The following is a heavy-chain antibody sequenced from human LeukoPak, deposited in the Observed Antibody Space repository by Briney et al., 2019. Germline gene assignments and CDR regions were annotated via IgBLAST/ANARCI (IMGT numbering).Heavy chain of an antibody. CDR1: GFTFSSYE. V-gene: IGHV3-48*03. CDR3: ARDLRSSGYYAFDY. CDR2: ISSSGSTI. D-gene: IGHD3-22*01. Sequence: GGSLRLSCAASGFTFSSYEMNWIRQAPGKGLEWVSYISSSGSTIHYADSVKGRFTISRDNAKNSLYLQMNSLRAEDTAVYYCARDLRSSGYYAFDYWGQGTLVTVSS. J-gene: IGHJ4*02.